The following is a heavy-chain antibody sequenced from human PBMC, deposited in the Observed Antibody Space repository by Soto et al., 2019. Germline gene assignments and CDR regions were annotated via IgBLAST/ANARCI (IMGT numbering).Heavy chain of an antibody. V-gene: IGHV1-69*06. J-gene: IGHJ6*02. CDR3: ARKGAFYSNYNAYYYYYGMDV. D-gene: IGHD4-4*01. CDR2: IIPIFGTA. CDR1: GGTFSSYA. Sequence: ASVKVSFKASGGTFSSYAISWLRQAPGQGLEWMGGIIPIFGTANYAQKFQGRVTITADKSTSTAYMELSSLRSEDTAVYYCARKGAFYSNYNAYYYYYGMDVWGQGTTVTVSS.